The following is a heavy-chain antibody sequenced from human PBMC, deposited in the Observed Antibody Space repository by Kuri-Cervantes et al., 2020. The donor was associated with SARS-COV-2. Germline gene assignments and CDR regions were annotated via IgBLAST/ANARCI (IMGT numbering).Heavy chain of an antibody. D-gene: IGHD6-19*01. J-gene: IGHJ5*02. V-gene: IGHV3-48*01. Sequence: GESLKISCVASGFTFSSYSMNWVRQAPGKGLEWVSYISSSSSTIYYADSVKGRFTISRDNSKNTLYLQMNSLRAEDTAVYYCAKSSGTADGGFDPRGQGTLVTVSS. CDR1: GFTFSSYS. CDR3: AKSSGTADGGFDP. CDR2: ISSSSSTI.